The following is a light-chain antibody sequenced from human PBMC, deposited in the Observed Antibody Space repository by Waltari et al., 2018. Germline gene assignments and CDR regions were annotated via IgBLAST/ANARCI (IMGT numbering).Light chain of an antibody. CDR2: ENN. CDR1: DFSDRY. CDR3: QAWDHSNSFYV. V-gene: IGLV3-1*01. J-gene: IGLJ1*01. Sequence: SYDLTQPTSVSVSPGQTATIPCSGLDFSDRYVNWYQQKPGQSPLLVIYENNKRPTGIPDRFSGSTSGNKATLTISGTQAIDEADYDCQAWDHSNSFYVFGTGTKVTVL.